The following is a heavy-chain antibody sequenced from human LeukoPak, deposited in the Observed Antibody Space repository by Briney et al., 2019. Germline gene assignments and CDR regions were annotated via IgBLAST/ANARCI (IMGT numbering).Heavy chain of an antibody. CDR2: ISSNGGST. CDR3: AREGIAAPDY. CDR1: GFTFSSYA. Sequence: GGSLRLSCAASGFTFSSYAMHWVRQAPGKGLEYVSAISSNGGSTYYANSVKGRFTISRDNSKNTLYLQMGSLRAEDMAVYYCAREGIAAPDYWGQGTLVTVSS. V-gene: IGHV3-64*01. J-gene: IGHJ4*02. D-gene: IGHD6-13*01.